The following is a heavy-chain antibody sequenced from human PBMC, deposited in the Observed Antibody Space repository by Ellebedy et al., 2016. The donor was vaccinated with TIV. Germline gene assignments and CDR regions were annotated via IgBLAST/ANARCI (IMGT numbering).Heavy chain of an antibody. Sequence: ASVKVSCKASGGTFSSYAISWVRQAPGQGLEWMGGIIPIFGTANYAQKFQGRVTITADESTSTAYMELSSLRSEDTAVYYCARDRGMLTSDSSSWYEAFDYWGQGTLVTVSS. D-gene: IGHD6-13*01. J-gene: IGHJ4*02. V-gene: IGHV1-69*13. CDR3: ARDRGMLTSDSSSWYEAFDY. CDR1: GGTFSSYA. CDR2: IIPIFGTA.